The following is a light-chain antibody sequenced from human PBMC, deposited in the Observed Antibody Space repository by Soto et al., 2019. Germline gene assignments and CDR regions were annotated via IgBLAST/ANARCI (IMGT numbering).Light chain of an antibody. Sequence: QSALTQPASVSGSPGQSITISCTGTSSDVGRYKLVSWNQQHPGKAPKLMIYDVSNRTSGGSNRFSGSKSCNTASLTISGLQAEDEADYYRSSYTTSTPLIFGGGTTLTVL. V-gene: IGLV2-14*03. CDR3: SSYTTSTPLI. CDR1: SSDVGRYKL. CDR2: DVS. J-gene: IGLJ2*01.